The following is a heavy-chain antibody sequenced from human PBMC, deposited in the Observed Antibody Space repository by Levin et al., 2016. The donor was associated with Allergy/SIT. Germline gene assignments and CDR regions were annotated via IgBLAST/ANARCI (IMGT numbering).Heavy chain of an antibody. Sequence: WIRQPPGKGLEWIGYIYYSGSTNYNPSLKSRVTISVDTSKNQFSLKLSSVTAADTAVYYCARVASLYDFWSGYHYYFDYWGQGTLVTVSS. J-gene: IGHJ4*02. D-gene: IGHD3-3*01. CDR2: IYYSGST. CDR3: ARVASLYDFWSGYHYYFDY. V-gene: IGHV4-59*01.